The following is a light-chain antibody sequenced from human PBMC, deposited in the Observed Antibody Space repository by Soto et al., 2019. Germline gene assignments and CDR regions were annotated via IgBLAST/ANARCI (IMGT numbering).Light chain of an antibody. Sequence: EIVMTQSPATLSVSPGERASLSCRASQSVGSKLAWYQHKPGQAPRLLIYYASTRANGFPARFKGRGSGTEVTLHISSPPPEGFAGYYCQQYNNWPPFTFGPGTKVDIK. CDR1: QSVGSK. CDR2: YAS. CDR3: QQYNNWPPFT. J-gene: IGKJ3*01. V-gene: IGKV3-15*01.